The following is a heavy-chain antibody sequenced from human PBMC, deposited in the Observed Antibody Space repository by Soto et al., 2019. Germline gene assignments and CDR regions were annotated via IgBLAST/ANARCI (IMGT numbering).Heavy chain of an antibody. CDR3: AIGSGYYNPVY. D-gene: IGHD3-3*01. Sequence: ASLKVSCKASGYTFTSYAMHWVRQAPGQRLEWMGWINAGNGNTKYSQKFQGRVTITRDTSASTAYMELSSLRSEDTAVYYCAIGSGYYNPVYWGQGTLVTVSS. J-gene: IGHJ4*02. CDR2: INAGNGNT. V-gene: IGHV1-3*01. CDR1: GYTFTSYA.